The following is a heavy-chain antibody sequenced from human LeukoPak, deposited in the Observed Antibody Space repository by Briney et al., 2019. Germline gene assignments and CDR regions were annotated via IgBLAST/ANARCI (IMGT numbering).Heavy chain of an antibody. J-gene: IGHJ4*02. D-gene: IGHD6-6*01. Sequence: PSETLSLTCTVSGGSISSDSYYWAWIRQPPGKGLEWIGSVNYSGSTYYNPSLERRATLSVDTSKRHFFLKLDSVTAADTAVYYCARDSIAARLLDYWGQGTLVTVSS. CDR3: ARDSIAARLLDY. V-gene: IGHV4-39*02. CDR2: VNYSGST. CDR1: GGSISSDSYY.